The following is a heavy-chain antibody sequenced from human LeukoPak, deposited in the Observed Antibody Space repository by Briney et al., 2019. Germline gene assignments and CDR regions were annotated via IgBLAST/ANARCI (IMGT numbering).Heavy chain of an antibody. J-gene: IGHJ4*02. CDR3: ARGSYYYGSGSYLPVDY. CDR1: GFTFRSYW. V-gene: IGHV3-7*01. CDR2: IKQDGSEK. Sequence: GGSLRLSCAASGFTFRSYWMSWVRQAPGKGLEWVANIKQDGSEKYYVDSVKGRFTISRDNAKNSLYLQMNSLRAEDTAVYYCARGSYYYGSGSYLPVDYWGQGTLVTVSS. D-gene: IGHD3-10*01.